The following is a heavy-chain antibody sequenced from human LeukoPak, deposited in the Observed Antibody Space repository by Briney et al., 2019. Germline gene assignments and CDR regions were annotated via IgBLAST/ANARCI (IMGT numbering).Heavy chain of an antibody. J-gene: IGHJ6*02. CDR2: ISSSSRTI. V-gene: IGHV3-48*01. CDR1: GFTFSTYD. Sequence: PGGSLRLSWAASGFTFSTYDMNWVRQAPGKGLERVSYISSSSRTISYADSVKGRFTISRDNAKNSLYLQMNSLRAENTAVYYCARLTYYAMDVWGQGTTVTAPS. CDR3: ARLTYYAMDV.